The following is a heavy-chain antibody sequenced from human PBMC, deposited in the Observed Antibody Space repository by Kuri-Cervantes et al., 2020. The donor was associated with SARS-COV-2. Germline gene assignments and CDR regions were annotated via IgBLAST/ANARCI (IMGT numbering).Heavy chain of an antibody. CDR1: GYIFTSYA. CDR3: ARGPYYSSGYIDY. Sequence: ASVKVSCKASGYIFTSYAMHWVRQAPGQRLEWMGWINAGNGNTKYSQKFQGRVTTTRDTSASTAYMELSSLRSEDTAVYYCARGPYYSSGYIDYWGQGTLVTVSS. D-gene: IGHD6-19*01. J-gene: IGHJ4*02. CDR2: INAGNGNT. V-gene: IGHV1-3*01.